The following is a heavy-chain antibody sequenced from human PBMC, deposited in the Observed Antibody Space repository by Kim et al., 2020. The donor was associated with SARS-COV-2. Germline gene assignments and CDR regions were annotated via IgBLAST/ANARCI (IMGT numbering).Heavy chain of an antibody. D-gene: IGHD2-15*01. CDR2: INHSGST. Sequence: SETLSLTCAVYGGSFSGYYCSWIRQPPGKGLEWIGEINHSGSTNYNPSLKSRVTISVDTSKNQFSLKLSSVTAADTAVYYFARYLLFGYCSSCSCYNWF. J-gene: IGHJ5*01. V-gene: IGHV4-34*01. CDR3: ARYLLFGYCSSCSCYNWF. CDR1: GGSFSGYY.